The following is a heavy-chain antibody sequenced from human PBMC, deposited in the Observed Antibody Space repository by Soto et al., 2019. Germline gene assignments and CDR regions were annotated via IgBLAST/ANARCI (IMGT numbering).Heavy chain of an antibody. V-gene: IGHV4-4*02. Sequence: ETRSLTCAYAGDCINSSHCWHWVRQPPVKGLEWIGQISHSGNANYNPSLTSRVTISVDKSKNHFSLKLTSVTAADTAVYYCAARQFWSGPWTARRLDYWGQGTLVTVSS. CDR2: ISHSGNA. J-gene: IGHJ4*02. CDR1: GDCINSSHC. CDR3: AARQFWSGPWTARRLDY. D-gene: IGHD3-3*01.